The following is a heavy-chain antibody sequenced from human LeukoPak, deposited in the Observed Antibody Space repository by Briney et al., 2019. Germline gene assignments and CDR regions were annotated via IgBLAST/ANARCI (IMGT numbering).Heavy chain of an antibody. CDR3: AKGSSSWPDSSFDY. CDR1: GFTFSSYW. Sequence: GGSLRLSCAASGFTFSSYWMSWVRQAPGKGLEWVANIKQDGSEKYYVDSVKGRFTISRDNAKNSLYLQMNSLRAEDTAVYYCAKGSSSWPDSSFDYWGQGTLVTVSS. J-gene: IGHJ4*02. D-gene: IGHD6-13*01. CDR2: IKQDGSEK. V-gene: IGHV3-7*03.